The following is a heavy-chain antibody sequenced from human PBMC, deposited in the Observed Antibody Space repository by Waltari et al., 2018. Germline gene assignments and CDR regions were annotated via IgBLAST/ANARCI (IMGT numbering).Heavy chain of an antibody. J-gene: IGHJ4*02. CDR2: ISHDAGNE. Sequence: QAQLVESGGGVVQPGGSLRLSCAASRFPFRNYGMHWVRQAPGKGVEWVAVISHDAGNEYYTDSLKGRFTISRDNSKNILYLQMNSLRVEDTAVYYCARAPGVAVTGNRWYLDYWGQGTLVTASS. CDR3: ARAPGVAVTGNRWYLDY. CDR1: RFPFRNYG. V-gene: IGHV3-30-3*01. D-gene: IGHD6-19*01.